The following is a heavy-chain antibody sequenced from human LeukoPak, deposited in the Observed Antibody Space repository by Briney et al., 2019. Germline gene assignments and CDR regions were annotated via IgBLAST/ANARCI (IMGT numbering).Heavy chain of an antibody. Sequence: GRSLRLSCAASGFTFSIYAMHWVRQAPGKGLEWVALISYDGSHKYYADSVKGRCTIPRDNSKKTLYLQMDCVRSEGTAIYYGARGVRGSSWVSFDYWGQGTLVTVSS. CDR1: GFTFSIYA. CDR3: ARGVRGSSWVSFDY. V-gene: IGHV3-30*01. CDR2: ISYDGSHK. J-gene: IGHJ4*02. D-gene: IGHD6-13*01.